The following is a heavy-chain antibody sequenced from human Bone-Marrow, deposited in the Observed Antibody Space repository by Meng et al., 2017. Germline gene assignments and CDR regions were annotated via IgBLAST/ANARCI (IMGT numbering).Heavy chain of an antibody. CDR3: ARDVAGRGGY. CDR2: INTDGPTT. V-gene: IGHV3-74*01. CDR1: GFTFSSYW. J-gene: IGHJ4*02. D-gene: IGHD2-15*01. Sequence: GGSLRLSCAASGFTFSSYWMHWVRQAPGKGLVWVSRINTDGPTTTYADSVKGRFTISRDNAKNTLYLQMNSLRGEDTAVYYCARDVAGRGGYWGQGTLVTVSS.